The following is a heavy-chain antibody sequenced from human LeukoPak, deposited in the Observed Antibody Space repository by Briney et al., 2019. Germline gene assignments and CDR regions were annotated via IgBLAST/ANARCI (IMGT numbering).Heavy chain of an antibody. CDR2: INHSGST. Sequence: PSETLSLTCAVYGGSFSGYYWSWIRQPPGKGLEWIGEINHSGSTNYNPSLKSRVTISVDTSKNQFSLKLSSVTAADTAVYYCARVRRRITIFGAASSRYWFDPWGQGTLVTVSS. CDR1: GGSFSGYY. D-gene: IGHD3-3*01. CDR3: ARVRRRITIFGAASSRYWFDP. V-gene: IGHV4-34*01. J-gene: IGHJ5*02.